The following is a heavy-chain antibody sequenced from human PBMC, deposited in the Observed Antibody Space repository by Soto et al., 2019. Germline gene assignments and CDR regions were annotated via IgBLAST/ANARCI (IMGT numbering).Heavy chain of an antibody. Sequence: PGGSRRRSWAASGFTFSSYGMHWGGQAPGKGLEWVAVISYDGSNKYYADSVKGRFTISRDNSKNTLYLQMNSLRAEDTAVYYCAKDHSPLGGLVITYYYYYGMDVCGQGTTVTVSS. D-gene: IGHD3-9*01. CDR2: ISYDGSNK. V-gene: IGHV3-30*18. CDR3: AKDHSPLGGLVITYYYYYGMDV. CDR1: GFTFSSYG. J-gene: IGHJ6*02.